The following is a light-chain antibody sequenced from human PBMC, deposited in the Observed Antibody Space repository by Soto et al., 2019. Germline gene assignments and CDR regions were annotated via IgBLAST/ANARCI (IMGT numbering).Light chain of an antibody. J-gene: IGKJ4*01. CDR1: QSLSSSY. CDR2: GAS. V-gene: IGKV3-20*01. Sequence: IVLSQSPGAVSLSHGDRAPLSCRASQSLSSSYLAGYQQKPGQAPRLLIYGASNRATGIPDRFTGSGSGTDFTLTINRVEPEDVAVYYCQQYGNSPPLTFGGGSKV. CDR3: QQYGNSPPLT.